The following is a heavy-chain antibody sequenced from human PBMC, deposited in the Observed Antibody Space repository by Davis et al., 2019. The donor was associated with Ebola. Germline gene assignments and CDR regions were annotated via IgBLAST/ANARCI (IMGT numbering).Heavy chain of an antibody. CDR2: ISAYNGNT. CDR1: GYTFTSYY. D-gene: IGHD2-2*02. Sequence: ASVKVSCKASGYTFTSYYMHWVRQAPGQGLEWMGWISAYNGNTNYAQKLQGRVTMTTDTSTSTAYMELRSLRSDDTAVYYCARDFCSSTSCYKDNWFDPWGQGTLVTVSS. J-gene: IGHJ5*02. CDR3: ARDFCSSTSCYKDNWFDP. V-gene: IGHV1-18*04.